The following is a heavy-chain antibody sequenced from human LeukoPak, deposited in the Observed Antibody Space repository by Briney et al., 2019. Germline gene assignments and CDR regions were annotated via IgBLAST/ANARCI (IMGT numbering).Heavy chain of an antibody. V-gene: IGHV4-61*02. D-gene: IGHD2-21*02. J-gene: IGHJ4*02. CDR2: IYTSGTT. CDR1: GGSISGGSYY. Sequence: SETLSLTCTVSGGSISGGSYYWSWIRQPAGKGLEWIGRIYTSGTTSYNPSLKSRVTMLVDTSKNQFSLNLNSVTAADTALYYCAREHCGGGDCYADYWGQGTLVTVSS. CDR3: AREHCGGGDCYADY.